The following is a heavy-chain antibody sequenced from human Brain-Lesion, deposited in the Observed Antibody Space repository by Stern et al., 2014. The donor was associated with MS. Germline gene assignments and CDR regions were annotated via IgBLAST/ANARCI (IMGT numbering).Heavy chain of an antibody. V-gene: IGHV1-2*02. D-gene: IGHD3-3*01. CDR1: VYIFTGYY. CDR2: INPNTGGT. CDR3: ARDQRCITIFGVVTDYYYLGMDV. Sequence: QVQLVQSGAEVKKPGASVKVSCKSYVYIFTGYYIHWVRQAHGQGPEWMAWINPNTGGTKDAKKCQGRDTMSRDTSISTAYVELSSLTSDDTAVYYCARDQRCITIFGVVTDYYYLGMDVWGQGTTVTVSS. J-gene: IGHJ6*02.